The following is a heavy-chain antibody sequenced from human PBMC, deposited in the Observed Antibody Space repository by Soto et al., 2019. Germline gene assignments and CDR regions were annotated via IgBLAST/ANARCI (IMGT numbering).Heavy chain of an antibody. CDR3: ARAGERSGSSCSTNYWFDP. D-gene: IGHD2-15*01. CDR2: INPSGGST. J-gene: IGHJ5*02. Sequence: ASVKVSCKSSGYTFSSQYMNWVRQAPGQGLEWMGIINPSGGSTSSAQKFQGRLTLTRDISTSTFYMELSSLRSEDTAVYYCARAGERSGSSCSTNYWFDPWGQGTLVT. CDR1: GYTFSSQY. V-gene: IGHV1-46*01.